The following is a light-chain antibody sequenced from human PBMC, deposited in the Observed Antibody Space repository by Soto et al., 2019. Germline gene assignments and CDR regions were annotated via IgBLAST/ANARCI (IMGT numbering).Light chain of an antibody. CDR1: SSDVGGYEY. CDR3: SSYSSSSTLFV. CDR2: EVS. J-gene: IGLJ1*01. Sequence: QSVLTQPASVSGSPGQSITISCTGTSSDVGGYEYVSWYQQHPGKAPKLMIYEVSNRPSGVSNRFSGSKSGNTASLTISGLQAEDEADYYCSSYSSSSTLFVFGTGTKVTVL. V-gene: IGLV2-14*01.